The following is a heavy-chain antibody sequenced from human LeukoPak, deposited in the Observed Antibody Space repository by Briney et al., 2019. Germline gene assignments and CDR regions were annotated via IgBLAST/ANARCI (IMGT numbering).Heavy chain of an antibody. CDR2: IQQDGSEK. Sequence: GGSLRLSCAASGFTFSSYWMSWVRQAPGKGLEWVANIQQDGSEKYYVDSVKGRFTISRDNAKNSLYLQMNSLRAEDTAVYYCARDRDTVLAGYFFDYWGQGTLVTVSS. D-gene: IGHD5-18*01. CDR3: ARDRDTVLAGYFFDY. J-gene: IGHJ4*02. CDR1: GFTFSSYW. V-gene: IGHV3-7*01.